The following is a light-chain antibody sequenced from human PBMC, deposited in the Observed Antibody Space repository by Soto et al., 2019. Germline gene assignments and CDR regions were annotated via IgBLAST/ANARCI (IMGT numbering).Light chain of an antibody. CDR2: DAS. V-gene: IGKV1-39*01. CDR3: QQTSNTLGT. CDR1: QRISNY. Sequence: IQMTQSPSSLSASLGDRVTITCRASQRISNYLNWYQQKPGKAPKLLISDASNLQSGVPSRFSGSGSGTDFTLTINTLQPDDSATYYCQQTSNTLGTFGGGTKVEIK. J-gene: IGKJ4*01.